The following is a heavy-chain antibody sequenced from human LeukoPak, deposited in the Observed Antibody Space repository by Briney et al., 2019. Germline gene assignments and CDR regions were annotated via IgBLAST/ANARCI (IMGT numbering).Heavy chain of an antibody. D-gene: IGHD4-17*01. Sequence: GGSLRLSCAASGFTFSSYGIHWVRQAPGKELEWVAFIRYDGSNKYYADSVKGRFTISRDNSKNTLYLQMNSLRAEDTAVYYCAKEEYGDYVSTGAFDIWGQGTMVTVSS. J-gene: IGHJ3*02. V-gene: IGHV3-30*02. CDR1: GFTFSSYG. CDR3: AKEEYGDYVSTGAFDI. CDR2: IRYDGSNK.